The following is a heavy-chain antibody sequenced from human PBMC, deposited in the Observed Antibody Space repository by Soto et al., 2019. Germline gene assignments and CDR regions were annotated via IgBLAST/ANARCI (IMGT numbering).Heavy chain of an antibody. J-gene: IGHJ6*02. CDR2: IKQDGSEK. Sequence: PGGSLRLSCAASGFTFSSYWMSWVRQAPGKGLEWVANIKQDGSEKYYVDSVKGRFTISRDNAKNSLYLQMNSLRAEDTAVYYCARDTGYDFWSGYYSYYYGMDVWGQGTMVTVSS. CDR3: ARDTGYDFWSGYYSYYYGMDV. D-gene: IGHD3-3*01. CDR1: GFTFSSYW. V-gene: IGHV3-7*03.